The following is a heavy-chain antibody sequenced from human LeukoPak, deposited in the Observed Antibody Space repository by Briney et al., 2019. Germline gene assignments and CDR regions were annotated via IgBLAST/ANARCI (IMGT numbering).Heavy chain of an antibody. V-gene: IGHV1-69*02. J-gene: IGHJ4*02. D-gene: IGHD1-26*01. CDR1: GGTFSSYT. CDR2: IIPILGIA. CDR3: ARGQVGGSYGN. Sequence: SVKVSCKASGGTFSSYTISWVRQAPGQGLEWMGRIIPILGIANYAQKFQGRVTMTRNTSISTAYMELSSLRSEDTAVYYCARGQVGGSYGNWGQGTLVTVSS.